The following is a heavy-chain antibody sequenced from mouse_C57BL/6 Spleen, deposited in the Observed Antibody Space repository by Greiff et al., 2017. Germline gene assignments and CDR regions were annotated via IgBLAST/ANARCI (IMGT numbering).Heavy chain of an antibody. CDR1: GFSLTSYG. V-gene: IGHV2-5*01. CDR2: IWRGGST. D-gene: IGHD4-1*01. J-gene: IGHJ4*01. Sequence: QVQLQQSGPGLVQPSQSLSITCTVSGFSLTSYGVHWVRQSPGKGLEWLGVIWRGGSTDYNAAFMSRLSITKDNSKSQVFFKMNSLQADDTAIYYCAKMETGTNYAMDYWGQGTSVTVSS. CDR3: AKMETGTNYAMDY.